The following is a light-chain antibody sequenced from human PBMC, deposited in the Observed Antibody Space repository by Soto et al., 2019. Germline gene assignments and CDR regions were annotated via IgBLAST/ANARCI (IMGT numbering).Light chain of an antibody. CDR3: QQSYSTPRYT. Sequence: DIQMTQSPSSLSASVGDRVTITCRASQSISSYLNWYQQKPGKAPKLLIYAASSLQSGVPSRFSGSGSGTAFTLTISSLQPDDFATYYCQQSYSTPRYTFAQGTKLEI. V-gene: IGKV1-39*01. J-gene: IGKJ2*01. CDR1: QSISSY. CDR2: AAS.